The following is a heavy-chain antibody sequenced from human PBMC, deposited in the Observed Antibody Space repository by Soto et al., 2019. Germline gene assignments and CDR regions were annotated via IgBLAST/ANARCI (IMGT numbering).Heavy chain of an antibody. V-gene: IGHV3-30*18. Sequence: VQLLESGGGLVQPGGSLRLSCAASGFTFSTYGMHWVRQAPGKGLEWVAVISYDGSKKCYADSVKGRFTISTHNSKNTLYVEMNSLRGEDTGVYYCTKVTGYCSSTSCSRDYYYYYGMDVWGQGTTVTVSS. J-gene: IGHJ6*02. CDR3: TKVTGYCSSTSCSRDYYYYYGMDV. CDR1: GFTFSTYG. CDR2: ISYDGSKK. D-gene: IGHD2-2*01.